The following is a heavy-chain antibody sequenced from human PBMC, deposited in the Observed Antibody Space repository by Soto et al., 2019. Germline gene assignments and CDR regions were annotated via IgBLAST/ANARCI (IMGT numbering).Heavy chain of an antibody. J-gene: IGHJ5*02. CDR1: GDSVSSNSAA. Sequence: SQTLSLTCDISGDSVSSNSAAWNWIRQTPSRGLEWLGRTYYRSKWYINYAVSVKSRITVNPDTSKNQFSLQLNSVTPEDTAVYYCARGHPAKYSSSSGWFDPWGQGTLVTVSS. V-gene: IGHV6-1*01. CDR2: TYYRSKWYI. CDR3: ARGHPAKYSSSSGWFDP. D-gene: IGHD6-6*01.